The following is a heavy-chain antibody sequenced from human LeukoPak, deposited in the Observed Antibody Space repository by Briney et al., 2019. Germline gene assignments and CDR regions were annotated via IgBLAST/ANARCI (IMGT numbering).Heavy chain of an antibody. J-gene: IGHJ4*02. CDR1: GYTFTSYG. CDR2: ISAYNGNT. V-gene: IGHV1-18*04. Sequence: ASVRVSCKASGYTFTSYGISWVRQAPGQGLEWMGWISAYNGNTSYAQKLQGRVTMTTDTSTSTAYMELRSLRSDDTAVYYCARDLGYSYGMNFDYWAREPWSPSPQ. D-gene: IGHD5-18*01. CDR3: ARDLGYSYGMNFDY.